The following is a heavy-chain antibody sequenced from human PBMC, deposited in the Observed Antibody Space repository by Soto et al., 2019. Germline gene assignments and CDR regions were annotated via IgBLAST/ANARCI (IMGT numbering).Heavy chain of an antibody. D-gene: IGHD3-9*01. V-gene: IGHV4-31*03. J-gene: IGHJ6*02. CDR3: ASVPILTGYSGRGGMDV. Sequence: SETLSLTCPISGDSISGGCYYWRWLRQHPGQGLEWIGYIYYSGSTYYNPSLKSRVTISVDTSKNQFSLKLSSVTAADTAVYYCASVPILTGYSGRGGMDVWGQGTPVTVSS. CDR2: IYYSGST. CDR1: GDSISGGCYY.